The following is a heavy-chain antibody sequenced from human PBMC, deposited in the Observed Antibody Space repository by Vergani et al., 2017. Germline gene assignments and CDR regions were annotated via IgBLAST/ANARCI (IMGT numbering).Heavy chain of an antibody. CDR2: ISGSGGSK. D-gene: IGHD1-26*01. V-gene: IGHV3-23*01. Sequence: EVQLLESGGGLVQPGGSLRLSCAASGFTFSSYAMSWVRQAPGKGLEWVSAISGSGGSKYYADSVKGRFTISRDNSKNTLYLQMNSLRAEDTAVYYCAINSGSYSPFDYWGQGTLVTVSS. CDR1: GFTFSSYA. J-gene: IGHJ4*02. CDR3: AINSGSYSPFDY.